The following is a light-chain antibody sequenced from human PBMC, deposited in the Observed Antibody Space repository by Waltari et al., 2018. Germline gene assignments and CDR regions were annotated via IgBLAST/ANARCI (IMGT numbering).Light chain of an antibody. Sequence: EIVLTQSQATLSLSPGERATLSCRASQSVSSYLAWYQQKPGQAPRLLIYDASNRATGIPARFSGSGSGTYFTLTISSLEPEDFAVYYCQQRSNWPPYTFVQGTRLEIK. CDR1: QSVSSY. J-gene: IGKJ5*01. V-gene: IGKV3-11*01. CDR3: QQRSNWPPYT. CDR2: DAS.